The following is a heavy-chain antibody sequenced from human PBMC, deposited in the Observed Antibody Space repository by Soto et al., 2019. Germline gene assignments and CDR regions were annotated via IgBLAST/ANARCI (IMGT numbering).Heavy chain of an antibody. CDR1: GDSISSGRYY. CDR3: ARDKHSLDGMDP. CDR2: IYYTGST. J-gene: IGHJ6*02. Sequence: TLSLTCAVSGDSISSGRYYWSWVRQPPGKGLEWIGHIYYTGSTYYNPSLKSRLTISVDTSKNHFSLKLASVTAADTAIYYCARDKHSLDGMDPWGQGTTVTVSS. D-gene: IGHD5-18*01. V-gene: IGHV4-30-4*01.